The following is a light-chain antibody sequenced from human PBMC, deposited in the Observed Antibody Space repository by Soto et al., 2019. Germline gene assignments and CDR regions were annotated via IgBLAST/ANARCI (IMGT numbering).Light chain of an antibody. Sequence: QYGLTQPASVSGSPGQSITISCTGTSSDVGSYDLVSWYQQHPDKAPKLLLFEVSKRPSGVSIRFSGSKSGNTASLTISGLQPEDEDDYYCCSYATPRLFGGGTKVTVL. CDR2: EVS. CDR1: SSDVGSYDL. CDR3: CSYATPRL. J-gene: IGLJ2*01. V-gene: IGLV2-23*02.